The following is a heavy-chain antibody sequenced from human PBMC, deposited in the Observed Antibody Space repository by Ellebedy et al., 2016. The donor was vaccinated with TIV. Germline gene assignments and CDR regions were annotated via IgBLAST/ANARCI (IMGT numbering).Heavy chain of an antibody. CDR3: ARGVYAMGNFDY. J-gene: IGHJ4*02. CDR1: GYTFTSYA. D-gene: IGHD2-8*01. V-gene: IGHV1-3*01. Sequence: AASVKVSCKASGYTFTSYAIHWVRQAPGQRLEWMGWINAGNGNTKYSQKFQGRVTITRDTSASTAYMALSSLRSEDTAVYYCARGVYAMGNFDYWGQGTLVTVSS. CDR2: INAGNGNT.